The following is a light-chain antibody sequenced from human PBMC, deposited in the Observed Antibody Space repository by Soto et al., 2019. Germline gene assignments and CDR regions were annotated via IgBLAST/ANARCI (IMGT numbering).Light chain of an antibody. CDR3: QQYGSSGT. J-gene: IGKJ1*01. V-gene: IGKV3-20*01. CDR2: GAS. Sequence: EIVLTQSPGTLSLYPGERAPLSCRPSQSVSNNYLAWYQQKPGQAPRLLIYGASNRATGIPDRFGGSGSGTDLTLTISRLEPEDVAVYYCQQYGSSGTFGQGTKVDIK. CDR1: QSVSNNY.